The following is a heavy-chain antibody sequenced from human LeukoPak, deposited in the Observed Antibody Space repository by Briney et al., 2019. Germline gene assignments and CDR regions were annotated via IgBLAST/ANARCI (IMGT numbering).Heavy chain of an antibody. Sequence: PGGSLRLSCAASGFTFSSYSMNWVRQAPGKGLEWVSYISSSSSTIYYADSVKGRFTISRDNAKNSLYLQMNSLRAEDTAVYYCARMEVTDIPTSNDAFDIWGQGTMVTVSS. J-gene: IGHJ3*02. CDR3: ARMEVTDIPTSNDAFDI. CDR2: ISSSSSTI. D-gene: IGHD2-2*01. CDR1: GFTFSSYS. V-gene: IGHV3-48*04.